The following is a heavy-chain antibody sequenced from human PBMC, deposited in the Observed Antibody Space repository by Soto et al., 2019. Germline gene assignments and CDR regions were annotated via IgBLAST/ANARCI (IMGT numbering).Heavy chain of an antibody. V-gene: IGHV5-51*01. CDR2: IYPDDSET. D-gene: IGHD6-13*01. CDR1: GYSFSTYW. J-gene: IGHJ6*02. Sequence: LGESMKISCKGSGYSFSTYWTGWVRQMPGKGLEWIGVIYPDDSETRYSPSFQGQVTISADKSISTAYLQWSSLKASDTAIYYCASSNLYSSSWYYYYYGMDVWGQGTTVTVSS. CDR3: ASSNLYSSSWYYYYYGMDV.